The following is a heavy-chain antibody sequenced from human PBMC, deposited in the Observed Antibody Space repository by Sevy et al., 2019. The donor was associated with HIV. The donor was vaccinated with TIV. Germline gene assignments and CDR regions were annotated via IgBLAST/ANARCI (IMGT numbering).Heavy chain of an antibody. CDR3: ARGGGIAQHYYCYYMDV. Sequence: ASVKVSCKASGGTFSSYAISWVRQAPGQGLEWMGGIIPIFGTANYAQKFQGRVTITADESTSTAYMELSSLRSEDTAVYYCARGGGIAQHYYCYYMDVWGKGTTVTVSS. CDR2: IIPIFGTA. V-gene: IGHV1-69*13. D-gene: IGHD6-13*01. CDR1: GGTFSSYA. J-gene: IGHJ6*03.